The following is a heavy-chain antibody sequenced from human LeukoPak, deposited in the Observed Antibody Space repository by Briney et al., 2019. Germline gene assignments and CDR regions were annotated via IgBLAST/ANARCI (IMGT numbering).Heavy chain of an antibody. CDR1: GRPISSYY. CDR3: ASGGAGIAAAP. J-gene: IGHJ3*01. V-gene: IGHV4-59*01. Sequence: SETLTLTCTVSGRPISSYYWRWIRQPPGKGLEWIGYIYYSGSNNYHPPLKSRVTISVDTSKTQFSLKLTSVTAADTAIYYCASGGAGIAAAPWGQGTMVTVSS. D-gene: IGHD6-13*01. CDR2: IYYSGSN.